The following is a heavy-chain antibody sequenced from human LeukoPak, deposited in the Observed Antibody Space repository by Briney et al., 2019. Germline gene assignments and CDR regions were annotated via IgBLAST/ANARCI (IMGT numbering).Heavy chain of an antibody. CDR3: AKDIWVSAAGMFDY. CDR1: GFTFSSYG. Sequence: GRSLRLSCAASGFTFSSYGMHWVRQAPGKGLEWVAVIWYDGSNKYYADSVKGRFTISRDNSKNTLYLQMNSLRAEDTAVYYCAKDIWVSAAGMFDYWGQGTLVTVSS. CDR2: IWYDGSNK. J-gene: IGHJ4*02. D-gene: IGHD6-13*01. V-gene: IGHV3-33*06.